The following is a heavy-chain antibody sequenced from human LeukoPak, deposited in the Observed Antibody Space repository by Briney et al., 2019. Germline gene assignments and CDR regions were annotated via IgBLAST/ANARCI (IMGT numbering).Heavy chain of an antibody. D-gene: IGHD6-19*01. Sequence: GSLRLSCAASGFTFSSYAMHWVRQAPGKGLEWVAVISYDGSNKYYANSVKGRFTISRDNSKNTLYLQMNSLRAEDTGVYYCAKDLSSGSRRAYWGQGTLVTVSS. CDR3: AKDLSSGSRRAY. V-gene: IGHV3-30*04. CDR2: ISYDGSNK. J-gene: IGHJ4*02. CDR1: GFTFSSYA.